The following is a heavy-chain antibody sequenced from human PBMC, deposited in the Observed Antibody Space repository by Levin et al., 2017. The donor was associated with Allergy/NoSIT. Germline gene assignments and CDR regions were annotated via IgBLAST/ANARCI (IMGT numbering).Heavy chain of an antibody. V-gene: IGHV4-34*01. D-gene: IGHD6-19*01. Sequence: SETLSLTCAIFDGSLSGYSWNWIRQSPGKGLEWIGEINYAGSINDNPSLRSRLTISLDTSKKQLSLHLRSVTAADTAVYYCARGFNSGFTDFWGQGTPVIVSS. CDR2: INYAGSI. CDR1: DGSLSGYS. J-gene: IGHJ4*02. CDR3: ARGFNSGFTDF.